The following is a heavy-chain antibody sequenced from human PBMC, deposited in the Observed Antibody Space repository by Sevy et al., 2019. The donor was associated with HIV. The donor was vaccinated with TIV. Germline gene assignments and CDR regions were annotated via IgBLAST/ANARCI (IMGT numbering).Heavy chain of an antibody. CDR3: ARDTFLEWSMDL. CDR2: ISYDGNNN. D-gene: IGHD3-3*02. Sequence: GGSLRLSCAASGFTFNTYAMHWVRQAPGKGLEWVAVISYDGNNNYYADSVKGRFTISRDNSKNTLYLQMNSLRGEDTAEYYCARDTFLEWSMDLWGQGTLVTVSS. J-gene: IGHJ5*02. CDR1: GFTFNTYA. V-gene: IGHV3-30-3*01.